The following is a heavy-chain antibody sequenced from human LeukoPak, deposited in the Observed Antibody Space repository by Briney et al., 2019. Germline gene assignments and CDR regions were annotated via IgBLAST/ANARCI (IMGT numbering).Heavy chain of an antibody. V-gene: IGHV3-48*01. J-gene: IGHJ4*02. CDR1: GFTFSSHS. D-gene: IGHD3-16*01. CDR2: IGSSISTK. Sequence: GGSLRLSCAASGFTFSSHSMNWVRQAPGKGLEWVSYIGSSISTKYYADSVKGRFTISRDNAKSSLYLQMNSLRADDTAVYYCAKQMSTVTFTPFDYWGQGTLVTVSS. CDR3: AKQMSTVTFTPFDY.